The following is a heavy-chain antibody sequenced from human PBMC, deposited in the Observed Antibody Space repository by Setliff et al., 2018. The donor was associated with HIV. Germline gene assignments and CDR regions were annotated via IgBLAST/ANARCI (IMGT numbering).Heavy chain of an antibody. Sequence: LSLTCAVYGDSFSGSYWSWIRQSPGTGLEWIGEINHSGSTNYNPSLKSRVTISVDTSKNQFSLKLSSVTAADTAVYYCAGSWSGYPLSFGYWGQGTLVTVSS. CDR1: GDSFSGSY. CDR2: INHSGST. D-gene: IGHD3-3*01. V-gene: IGHV4-34*01. J-gene: IGHJ4*02. CDR3: AGSWSGYPLSFGY.